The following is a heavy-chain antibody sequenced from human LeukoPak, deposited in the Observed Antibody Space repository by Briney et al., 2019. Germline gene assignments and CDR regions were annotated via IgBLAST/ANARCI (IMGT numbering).Heavy chain of an antibody. D-gene: IGHD2-21*02. CDR3: AKDRSKSGIVVVTAYDY. Sequence: GGSLRLSCAASGFTFSSYAMSWVRQAPGKGLEWVSAISGSGGSTYYADSVKGRFTISRDDSKNTLYLQMNSLRAEDTAVYYCAKDRSKSGIVVVTAYDYWGQGTLVTVSS. V-gene: IGHV3-23*01. J-gene: IGHJ4*02. CDR1: GFTFSSYA. CDR2: ISGSGGST.